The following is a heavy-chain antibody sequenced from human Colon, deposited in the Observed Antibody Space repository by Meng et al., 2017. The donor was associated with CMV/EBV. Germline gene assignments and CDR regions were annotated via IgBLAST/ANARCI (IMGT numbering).Heavy chain of an antibody. J-gene: IGHJ6*02. D-gene: IGHD3-10*01. CDR2: IDTSGYTV. CDR1: GFRFNSYT. V-gene: IGHV3-48*04. CDR3: ARDRGTAVGEDGMDV. Sequence: GGSLRLSCAVFGFRFNSYTMNWVRQVPGKGLEWVSYIDTSGYTVSYGDSVKGRFTISRDNAKNSLFLQMNSLRGDDTAVYYCARDRGTAVGEDGMDVWGQGTTVTVSS.